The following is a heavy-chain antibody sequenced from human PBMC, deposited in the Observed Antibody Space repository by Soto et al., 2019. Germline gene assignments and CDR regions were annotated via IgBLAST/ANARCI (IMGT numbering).Heavy chain of an antibody. D-gene: IGHD3-3*01. J-gene: IGHJ5*02. V-gene: IGHV4-59*01. CDR2: IYYSGST. CDR3: ARASLTICGVVILNWFDP. CDR1: GGSISSYY. Sequence: SETLSLTCTVSGGSISSYYWSWIRQPPGKGLEWIGYIYYSGSTNYNPSLKSRVTISVDTSKNKFSLKLSSVTAADTAVYYCARASLTICGVVILNWFDPWGQGTLVTVPS.